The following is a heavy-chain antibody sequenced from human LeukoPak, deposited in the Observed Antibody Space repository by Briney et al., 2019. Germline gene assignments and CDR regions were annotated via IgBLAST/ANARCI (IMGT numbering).Heavy chain of an antibody. Sequence: SETLSLTCTVFGGSISSGDYYWSWIRQPPGKGLEWIGYIYYSGSTNYNPSLKSRVTISVDTSKNQFSLKLSSVTAADTAVYYCARDKGNDILTGYYPDGAFDIWGQGTMVTVSS. CDR3: ARDKGNDILTGYYPDGAFDI. V-gene: IGHV4-61*08. CDR2: IYYSGST. CDR1: GGSISSGDYY. J-gene: IGHJ3*02. D-gene: IGHD3-9*01.